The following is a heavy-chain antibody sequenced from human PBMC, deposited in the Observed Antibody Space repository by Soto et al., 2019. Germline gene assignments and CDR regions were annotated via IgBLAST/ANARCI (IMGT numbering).Heavy chain of an antibody. CDR3: ASAPGYSYGYN. Sequence: QVQLVQSGAEVKKPGASVKVSCKASGYTFTSYAMHWVRQAPGQRLEWMGWINAGNGNTKYSQKFQGRVTITRDTSASKAYMELSSLRSEDTAVYSCASAPGYSYGYNWGQGTLVTVSS. V-gene: IGHV1-3*01. CDR1: GYTFTSYA. CDR2: INAGNGNT. D-gene: IGHD5-18*01. J-gene: IGHJ4*02.